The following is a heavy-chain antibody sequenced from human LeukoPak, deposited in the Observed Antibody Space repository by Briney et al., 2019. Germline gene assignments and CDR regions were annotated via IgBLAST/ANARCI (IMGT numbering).Heavy chain of an antibody. CDR1: GFTFSSYA. D-gene: IGHD1-26*01. V-gene: IGHV3-21*01. Sequence: PGGSLRLSCAASGFTFSSYAMHWVRQAPGKGLEWVSSISSSSSYIYYADSVKGRFTISRDNAKNSLYLQMNSLRAEDTAVYYCARDRKGAFDYWGQGTLVTVSS. CDR2: ISSSSSYI. J-gene: IGHJ4*02. CDR3: ARDRKGAFDY.